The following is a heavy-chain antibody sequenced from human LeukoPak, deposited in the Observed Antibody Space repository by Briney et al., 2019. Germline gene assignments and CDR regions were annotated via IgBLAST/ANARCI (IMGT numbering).Heavy chain of an antibody. V-gene: IGHV1-2*02. J-gene: IGHJ2*01. CDR3: ARSPTNYYDNTGLYWYFDL. Sequence: GASVKVSCKASGYTFTGYYMHWVRQAPGQGLEWMGWINPNSGGTNYAQKFQGRVTMTRDTSISTAYMELSRLRSDDTAVYYCARSPTNYYDNTGLYWYFDLWGRGTLVTVSS. CDR1: GYTFTGYY. D-gene: IGHD3-22*01. CDR2: INPNSGGT.